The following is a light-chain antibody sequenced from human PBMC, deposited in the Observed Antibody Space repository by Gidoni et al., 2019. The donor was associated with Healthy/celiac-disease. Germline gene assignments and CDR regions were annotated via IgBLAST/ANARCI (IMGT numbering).Light chain of an antibody. CDR2: GAS. Sequence: ELVLTQSPGTLSLSPGERATLSCRASQSVSSSYLAWYQQKPGQAPRLLIYGASSRATGIPDRFSGSGSGTDFTLTISRLEPEDFAVYYCQQYGSSPHITFGPXTKVDIK. V-gene: IGKV3-20*01. CDR3: QQYGSSPHIT. J-gene: IGKJ3*01. CDR1: QSVSSSY.